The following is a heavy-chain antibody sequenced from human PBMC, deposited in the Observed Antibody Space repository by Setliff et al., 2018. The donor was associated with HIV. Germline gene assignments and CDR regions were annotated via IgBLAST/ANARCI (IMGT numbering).Heavy chain of an antibody. CDR3: ARDWGYIAATPDY. CDR1: GGSVNDFY. D-gene: IGHD5-12*01. V-gene: IGHV4-4*09. J-gene: IGHJ4*02. Sequence: SETLSLTCTVSGGSVNDFYCNWIRQPPGTGPEWIGYIHSSGSTIYNPSLKSRITISLYTSKEQFSLNLSFVTAADTAIYYCARDWGYIAATPDYWGQGTRVTVSS. CDR2: IHSSGST.